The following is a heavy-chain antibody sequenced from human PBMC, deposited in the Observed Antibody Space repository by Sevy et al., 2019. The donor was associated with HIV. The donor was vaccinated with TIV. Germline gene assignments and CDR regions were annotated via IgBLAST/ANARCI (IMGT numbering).Heavy chain of an antibody. CDR1: YGSISGYH. D-gene: IGHD1-1*01. V-gene: IGHV4-59*01. CDR3: ARGPPVRTGDGSRNWFDP. Sequence: SETLSLTCTVSYGSISGYHWTWIRQPPGKTLEYIGYVYYTGDTNYNPSLKSRVTMSVDTYKSQFSLKVTSVTAAETAVYYCARGPPVRTGDGSRNWFDPWGQGTLVTVSS. J-gene: IGHJ5*02. CDR2: VYYTGDT.